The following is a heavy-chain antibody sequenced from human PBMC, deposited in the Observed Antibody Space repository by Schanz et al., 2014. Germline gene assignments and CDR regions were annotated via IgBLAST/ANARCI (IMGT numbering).Heavy chain of an antibody. J-gene: IGHJ5*02. CDR3: ARHLPGGYNNHGWFDP. CDR2: VHSSGST. D-gene: IGHD4-4*01. V-gene: IGHV4-59*08. Sequence: QVQLQESGPGLVKPSETLSLTCTVSGGSIRGYYCSWIRQPPGKGLEWIGYVHSSGSTNYNSSLKSRATISEDPSKTPFSLKLSSVTAADTAVYYCARHLPGGYNNHGWFDPWGQGTLVTVSS. CDR1: GGSIRGYY.